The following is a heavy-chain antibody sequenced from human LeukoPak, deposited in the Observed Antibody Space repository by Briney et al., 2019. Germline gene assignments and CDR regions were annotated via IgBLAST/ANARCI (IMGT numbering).Heavy chain of an antibody. V-gene: IGHV4-39*07. CDR1: GGSISSSSYY. Sequence: SETLSLTCTVSGGSISSSSYYWGWIRQPPGKGLEWIGSIYYSGSTYYNPSLKSRVTISVDTSKNQFSLKLSSVTAADTAVYYCARGYSRYYYYMDVWGKGTTVTVSS. CDR2: IYYSGST. D-gene: IGHD4-11*01. CDR3: ARGYSRYYYYMDV. J-gene: IGHJ6*03.